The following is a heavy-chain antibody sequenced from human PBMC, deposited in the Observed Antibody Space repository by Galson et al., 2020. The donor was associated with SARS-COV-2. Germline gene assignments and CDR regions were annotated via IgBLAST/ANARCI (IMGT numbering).Heavy chain of an antibody. Sequence: GGSLSLSCAASGFTFSSYAMNWVRQAPGRGLEWLSYISTTGFTIYYADSMRGRITISRDNARNALYLQMNTLRAEDTAVYYCARSSLSLAGPDYWGQGTLVTVSS. J-gene: IGHJ4*02. V-gene: IGHV3-48*04. CDR2: ISTTGFTI. D-gene: IGHD6-19*01. CDR3: ARSSLSLAGPDY. CDR1: GFTFSSYA.